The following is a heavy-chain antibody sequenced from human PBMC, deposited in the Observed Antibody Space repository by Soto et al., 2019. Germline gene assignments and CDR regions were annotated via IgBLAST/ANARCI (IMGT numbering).Heavy chain of an antibody. D-gene: IGHD4-4*01. V-gene: IGHV3-30*03. J-gene: IGHJ5*02. CDR1: GFSSSCNG. Sequence: GGSRRLSCAASGFSSSCNGMHRVRPAPGKGLEWVAVVTFDGSHQHYAYSVKGRFTISRDNSRNMVYLQMNSLREDDTAIYFFARSSISDYRRPFDLWGQGSQVTVAS. CDR3: ARSSISDYRRPFDL. CDR2: VTFDGSHQ.